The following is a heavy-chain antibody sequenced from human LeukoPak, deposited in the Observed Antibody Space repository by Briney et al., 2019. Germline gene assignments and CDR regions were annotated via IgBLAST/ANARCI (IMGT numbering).Heavy chain of an antibody. J-gene: IGHJ5*02. V-gene: IGHV3-11*05. CDR1: GFTFSDYY. Sequence: GSLRLSRAASGFTFSDYYMSWNRQAPGKGLEWVSYICSSSSCTNYADSVKGRFTISRDNARNSLYLQMNSLRAEDTAVYYCARVIGGIRYFDWYNWFDPWGQGTLVTVSS. CDR2: ICSSSSCT. CDR3: ARVIGGIRYFDWYNWFDP. D-gene: IGHD3-9*01.